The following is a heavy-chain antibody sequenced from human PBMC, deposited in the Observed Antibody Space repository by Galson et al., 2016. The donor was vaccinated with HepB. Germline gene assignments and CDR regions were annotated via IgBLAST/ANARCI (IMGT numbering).Heavy chain of an antibody. Sequence: ETLSLTCAVYGGSFSGYYWSWIRQPPGKGLEWIGEINHSGNTNYNPSLKSRVTISVDTSKNQFSLRLNSVTAADTGVYYCATGIVVAGKYYYYYMDVWGKGTTVTVSS. CDR3: ATGIVVAGKYYYYYMDV. J-gene: IGHJ6*03. CDR1: GGSFSGYY. CDR2: INHSGNT. D-gene: IGHD6-19*01. V-gene: IGHV4-34*01.